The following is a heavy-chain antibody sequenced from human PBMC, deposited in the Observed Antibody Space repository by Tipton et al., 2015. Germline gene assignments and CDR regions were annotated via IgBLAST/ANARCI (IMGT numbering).Heavy chain of an antibody. CDR3: ARTLQGYFDS. D-gene: IGHD4-11*01. J-gene: IGHJ4*02. CDR2: VYYSGST. Sequence: TLSLTCTVSGASVSRGSYYWSWIRQPPGKGLEWIGYVYYSGSTSYNPSLKSRVTISVDTSKSQFSLNVSSVTPADTAVYYCARTLQGYFDSWGQGTLVTVSS. V-gene: IGHV4-61*01. CDR1: GASVSRGSYY.